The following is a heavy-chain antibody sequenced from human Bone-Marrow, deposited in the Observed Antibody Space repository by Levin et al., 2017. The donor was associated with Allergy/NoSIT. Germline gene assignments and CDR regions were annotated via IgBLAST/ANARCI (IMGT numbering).Heavy chain of an antibody. J-gene: IGHJ4*02. CDR2: IKNIAYGGTT. CDR1: GFTFGDYA. V-gene: IGHV3-49*04. CDR3: VTSSGWYVFDY. Sequence: PGGSLRLSCTASGFTFGDYAMSWVRQAPGKGLEWVAFIKNIAYGGTTEYAPSVQGRFTISRDDSKSIVYLQMNSLKSEDTATYYCVTSSGWYVFDYWGQGTLVTVS. D-gene: IGHD6-19*01.